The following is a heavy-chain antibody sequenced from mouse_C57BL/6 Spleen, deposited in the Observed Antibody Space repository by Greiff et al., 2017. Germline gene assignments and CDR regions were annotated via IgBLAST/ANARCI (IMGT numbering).Heavy chain of an antibody. CDR3: AGTYSNYAMDY. CDR2: IDPSDSYT. V-gene: IGHV1-59*01. J-gene: IGHJ4*01. D-gene: IGHD2-5*01. CDR1: GYTFTSYW. Sequence: QVQLQQPGAELVRPGTSVKLSCKASGYTFTSYWMHWVKQRPGQGLEWIGVIDPSDSYTNYNQKFKGKATFTVDTSSSAAYMQLSSLTSEDSAVYYCAGTYSNYAMDYWGQGTSVTVSS.